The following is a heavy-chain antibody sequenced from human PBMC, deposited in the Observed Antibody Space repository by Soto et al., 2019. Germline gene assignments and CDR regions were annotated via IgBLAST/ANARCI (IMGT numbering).Heavy chain of an antibody. CDR3: ARAGYYHSVWGDACYFDY. CDR1: GGSISSGDYY. Sequence: PSETLFLTCTVSGGSISSGDYYWSWIRQPPGKGLEWIGYIYYSGSTYYNPSLKSRVTISVDTSKNQFSPKLSSVTAADTAVYSCARAGYYHSVWGDACYFDYWGQGTLVTVSS. J-gene: IGHJ4*02. V-gene: IGHV4-30-4*01. D-gene: IGHD3-16*01. CDR2: IYYSGST.